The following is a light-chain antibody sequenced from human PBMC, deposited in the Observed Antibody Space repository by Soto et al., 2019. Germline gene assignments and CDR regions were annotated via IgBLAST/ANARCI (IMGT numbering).Light chain of an antibody. CDR3: QQYNSYPLT. CDR2: KAS. V-gene: IGKV1-5*03. Sequence: DIQMTQSPSTLSASVGDRVTITCRASQSISSWLAWYQQKPGKAPNLLIYKASSLESGVPSRFSGSGSGTELTLPISSLQPDDFATYCCQQYNSYPLTFGGGTKLEIK. J-gene: IGKJ4*01. CDR1: QSISSW.